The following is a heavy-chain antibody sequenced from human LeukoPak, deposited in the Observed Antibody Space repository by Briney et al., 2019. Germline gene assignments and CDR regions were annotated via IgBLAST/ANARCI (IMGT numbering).Heavy chain of an antibody. Sequence: ASVKVSCKASGYTFTSYGISWVRQAPGEGPEWMGWISGSTGDTNYAQKFQGRVTMTADTSSSTAYMELRSLRLDDMAVYYCARDENYGIFFNVDYWGQGTLVTVSS. V-gene: IGHV1-18*03. CDR2: ISGSTGDT. CDR1: GYTFTSYG. J-gene: IGHJ4*02. CDR3: ARDENYGIFFNVDY. D-gene: IGHD1-7*01.